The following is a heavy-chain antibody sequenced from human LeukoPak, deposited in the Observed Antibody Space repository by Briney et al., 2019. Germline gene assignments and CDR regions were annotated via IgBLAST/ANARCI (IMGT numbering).Heavy chain of an antibody. V-gene: IGHV4-39*01. Sequence: SETLSLTCTVSGGSICSSSFYWDWIRQPPGKGLEWIGTIFYSGSTYYNPSLKSRVTISVDTSKIQFSLKLSSVTAADTAVYYCARHSRSGYSDYESAFDIWGQGTMVIVSS. D-gene: IGHD5-12*01. J-gene: IGHJ3*02. CDR2: IFYSGST. CDR3: ARHSRSGYSDYESAFDI. CDR1: GGSICSSSFY.